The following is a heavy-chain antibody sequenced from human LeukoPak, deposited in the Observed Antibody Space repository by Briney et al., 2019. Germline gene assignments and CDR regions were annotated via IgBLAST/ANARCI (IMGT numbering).Heavy chain of an antibody. Sequence: GESLKISCMGSGYRFTNYWIGWVRQVHGSGLGWMGVIYPSDSDTRYSPSFQGQVTISADNSIDTAYLQWSSLKASDTAMYYCARQRDSGFDFDYWGQGTLVTVSS. J-gene: IGHJ4*02. V-gene: IGHV5-51*01. CDR3: ARQRDSGFDFDY. D-gene: IGHD5-12*01. CDR1: GYRFTNYW. CDR2: IYPSDSDT.